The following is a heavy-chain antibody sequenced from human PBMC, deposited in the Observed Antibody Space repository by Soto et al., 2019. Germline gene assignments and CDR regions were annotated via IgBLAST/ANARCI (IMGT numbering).Heavy chain of an antibody. CDR1: CGSVSSSNYY. CDR3: ARLEGLATISYYFDY. D-gene: IGHD3-9*01. Sequence: SEALSLPCTVSCGSVSSSNYYWGWIRQSPGKGLGWIGSIYYSGSTYYNPSLESRVTISVDKSKNQFSLKVISVTAADTAVYYCARLEGLATISYYFDYWGQGTLVTVSS. CDR2: IYYSGST. V-gene: IGHV4-39*01. J-gene: IGHJ4*02.